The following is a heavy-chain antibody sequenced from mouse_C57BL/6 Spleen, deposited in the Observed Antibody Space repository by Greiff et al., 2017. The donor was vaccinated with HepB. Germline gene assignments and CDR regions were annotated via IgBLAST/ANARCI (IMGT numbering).Heavy chain of an antibody. Sequence: EVQLKESGPELVKPGASVKIPCKASGYTFTDYNMDWVKQSHGKSLEWIGDINPNNGGTIYNQKFKGKATLTVDKSSSTAYMELRSLTSEDTAVYYCAREYDGYPLFAYWGQGTLVTVSA. CDR1: GYTFTDYN. D-gene: IGHD2-3*01. J-gene: IGHJ3*01. V-gene: IGHV1-18*01. CDR2: INPNNGGT. CDR3: AREYDGYPLFAY.